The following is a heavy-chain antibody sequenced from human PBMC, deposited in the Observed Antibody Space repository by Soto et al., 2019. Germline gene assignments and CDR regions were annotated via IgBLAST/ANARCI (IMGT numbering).Heavy chain of an antibody. CDR2: INAGNGNT. V-gene: IGHV1-3*01. CDR3: ARELAVAGTGLDFDY. D-gene: IGHD6-19*01. J-gene: IGHJ4*02. CDR1: GYTFTSYA. Sequence: ASVKVSCKASGYTFTSYAMHWVRQAPGQRLEWMGWINAGNGNTKYSQKFQGRVTITRDTSASTAYMELSSLRSEDTAVYYCARELAVAGTGLDFDYWGQGTLVTVSS.